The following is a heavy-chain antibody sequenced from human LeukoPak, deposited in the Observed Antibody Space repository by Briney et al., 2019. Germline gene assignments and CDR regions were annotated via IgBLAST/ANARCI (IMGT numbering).Heavy chain of an antibody. J-gene: IGHJ4*02. CDR2: TSYDGSNE. CDR1: GISFDNYA. V-gene: IGHV3-30-3*01. CDR3: ARPFSVHFDWDY. Sequence: GGSLRLSCAASGISFDNYAIHWVRQAPGKGLEWVAVTSYDGSNEYYADSVKGRFTISRDNSKNTLYLQMNSLRAEDTAVYYCARPFSVHFDWDYWGQGTLVTVSS. D-gene: IGHD3-9*01.